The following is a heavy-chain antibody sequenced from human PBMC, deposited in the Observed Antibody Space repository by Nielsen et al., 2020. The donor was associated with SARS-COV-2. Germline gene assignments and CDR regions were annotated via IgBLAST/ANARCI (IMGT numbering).Heavy chain of an antibody. V-gene: IGHV1-2*02. CDR2: INPNSGGT. D-gene: IGHD3-10*01. Sequence: ASVKVSCKASGYTFTGYYMHWVRQAPGQGLEWMGWINPNSGGTNYAQKFQGRVTMTRDTSISTAYMELSRLRSDDTAVYYCARVPVRGVPFGWYFDLWGRGTLVTVSS. J-gene: IGHJ2*01. CDR3: ARVPVRGVPFGWYFDL. CDR1: GYTFTGYY.